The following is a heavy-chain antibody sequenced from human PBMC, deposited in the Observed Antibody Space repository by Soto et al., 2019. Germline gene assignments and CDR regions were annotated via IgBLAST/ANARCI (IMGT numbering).Heavy chain of an antibody. CDR3: ARERSTSCCWFDP. CDR1: GFTFSRYL. D-gene: IGHD2-2*01. V-gene: IGHV3-74*01. Sequence: WGSLRLSCAASGFTFSRYLRHWVRQAPGKGLVWVSRINSDGSSTSYADSVKGRFTISRDNAKNTLYLQMNSLRAEDTAVYYCARERSTSCCWFDPWGQGNLVTVSS. J-gene: IGHJ5*02. CDR2: INSDGSST.